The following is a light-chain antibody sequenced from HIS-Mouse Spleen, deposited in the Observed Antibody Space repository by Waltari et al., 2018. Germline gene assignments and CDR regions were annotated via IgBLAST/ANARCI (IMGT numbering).Light chain of an antibody. J-gene: IGLJ2*01. CDR1: SSDVGGYHY. CDR3: SSYTSSSTLEV. CDR2: EVS. V-gene: IGLV2-14*01. Sequence: QSALTQPASVSGSPGQSITISCPGTSSDVGGYHYVSWYQPQPGKAPKLMIYEVSTRPSGVSNRFSGSKSGNTASLTISGLQAEDEADYYCSSYTSSSTLEVFGGGTKLTVL.